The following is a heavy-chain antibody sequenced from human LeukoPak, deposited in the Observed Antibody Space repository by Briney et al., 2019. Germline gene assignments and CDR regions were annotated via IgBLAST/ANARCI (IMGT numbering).Heavy chain of an antibody. J-gene: IGHJ4*02. Sequence: SETLSLTCAVYGGSFSGYYWSWIRQPPGKGLELIGEINHSGSTYYNPSLKSRVTISVDTSKNQFSLKLSSVTAADTAVYYCATPDPYYDSSGYGLWGQGTLVTVSS. V-gene: IGHV4-34*01. D-gene: IGHD3-22*01. CDR1: GGSFSGYY. CDR2: INHSGST. CDR3: ATPDPYYDSSGYGL.